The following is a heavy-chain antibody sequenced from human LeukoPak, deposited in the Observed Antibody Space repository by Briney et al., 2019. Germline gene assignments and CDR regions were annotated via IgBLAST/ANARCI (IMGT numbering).Heavy chain of an antibody. V-gene: IGHV3-21*01. D-gene: IGHD1-26*01. CDR3: ARGRYSGSYQFDY. Sequence: GGSLRLSCAASGFTFSSYSMNWVRQAPGKGLEWGSSISSSSSYIYYADSVKGRFTISRDNAKNSLYLQMNSLRAEDTAVYYCARGRYSGSYQFDYWGQGTLVTVSS. CDR2: ISSSSSYI. J-gene: IGHJ4*02. CDR1: GFTFSSYS.